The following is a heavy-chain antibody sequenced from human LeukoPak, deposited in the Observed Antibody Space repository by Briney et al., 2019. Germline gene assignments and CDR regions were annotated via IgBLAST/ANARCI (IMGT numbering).Heavy chain of an antibody. CDR3: ARSFGVVYQDY. J-gene: IGHJ4*02. CDR2: IYSGGST. Sequence: GGSLRLSCAASGFTVSSNYMSWVRQAAGKGLEWVSVIYSGGSTYYADSVKGRFTISRDNSKNTLYLQMNSLRAEDTAVYYCARSFGVVYQDYWGQGTLVTVSS. CDR1: GFTVSSNY. V-gene: IGHV3-66*01. D-gene: IGHD3-3*01.